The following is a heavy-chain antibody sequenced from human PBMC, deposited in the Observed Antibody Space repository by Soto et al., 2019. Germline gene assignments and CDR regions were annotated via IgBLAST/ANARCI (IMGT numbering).Heavy chain of an antibody. V-gene: IGHV4-59*01. CDR1: GGSISNYY. CDR3: ARTPTP. CDR2: IYYSGST. Sequence: PSETLSLTCTVSGGSISNYYWTWIRQPPGKGLEWIGYIYYSGSTNYNPSLKSRVTISVDTSKNQLSLKLSSVTAADTAVYYCARTPTPWGQGTLVTVSS. J-gene: IGHJ5*02. D-gene: IGHD1-26*01.